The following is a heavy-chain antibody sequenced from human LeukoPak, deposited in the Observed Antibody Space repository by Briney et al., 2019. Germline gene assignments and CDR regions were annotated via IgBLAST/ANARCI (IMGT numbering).Heavy chain of an antibody. J-gene: IGHJ6*02. CDR3: ASGDYYDSSGYYYEPCYYYGMDV. CDR2: ISYDGSNK. CDR1: GFTFSSYA. V-gene: IGHV3-30*04. Sequence: PGGSQRLSCAASGFTFSSYAMRWVRQAPGKGLEWVAVISYDGSNKYYADSVKGRFTISRDNSKNTLYLQMNSLRAEDTAVYYCASGDYYDSSGYYYEPCYYYGMDVWGQGTTVTVSS. D-gene: IGHD3-22*01.